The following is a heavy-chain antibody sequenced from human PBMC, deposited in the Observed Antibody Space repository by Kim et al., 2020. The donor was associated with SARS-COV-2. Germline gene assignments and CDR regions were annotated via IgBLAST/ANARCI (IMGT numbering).Heavy chain of an antibody. J-gene: IGHJ4*02. CDR2: FSGSGRDT. D-gene: IGHD1-26*01. CDR3: AKVPNSGSYYYFDY. Sequence: GGSLRLSCAASGFIFTNFAMSWVRQAPGKGLEWVSAFSGSGRDTYYAASVKGRFTISRDTSKNTLFLQMDSLRAEDTAVYYCAKVPNSGSYYYFDYWGQGTLVTVSS. CDR1: GFIFTNFA. V-gene: IGHV3-23*01.